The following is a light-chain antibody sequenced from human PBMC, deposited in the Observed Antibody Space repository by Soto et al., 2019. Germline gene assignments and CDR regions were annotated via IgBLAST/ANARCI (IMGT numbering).Light chain of an antibody. Sequence: DIVLTQSPGTLSLSPGERATLSCRASQSVSSSYLDWYQQKPGQAPRLLIYGASSRATAIPDRFSGSGAGTDFTLTISRLEPEDVAVYYCQQYGSSLMYTFGQGTKLEIK. CDR1: QSVSSSY. CDR2: GAS. CDR3: QQYGSSLMYT. J-gene: IGKJ2*01. V-gene: IGKV3-20*01.